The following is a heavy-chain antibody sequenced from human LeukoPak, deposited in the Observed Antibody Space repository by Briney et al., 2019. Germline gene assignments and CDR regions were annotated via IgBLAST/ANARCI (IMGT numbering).Heavy chain of an antibody. CDR3: ARDRAGYYGSGDAFDI. Sequence: SETLSLTCTVSGGSISSYYWSWIRQPPGKGLEWIGYIYYSGSTNYNPSLKSRVTISVDTPKNQFSLKLSSVTAADTAVYYCARDRAGYYGSGDAFDIWGQGTMVTVSS. V-gene: IGHV4-59*01. CDR1: GGSISSYY. D-gene: IGHD3-10*01. CDR2: IYYSGST. J-gene: IGHJ3*02.